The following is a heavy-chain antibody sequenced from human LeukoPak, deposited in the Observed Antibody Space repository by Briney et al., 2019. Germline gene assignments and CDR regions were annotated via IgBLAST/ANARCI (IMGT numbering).Heavy chain of an antibody. V-gene: IGHV3-7*01. CDR2: VKLDGSEK. CDR1: GFTFSSYG. D-gene: IGHD6-19*01. Sequence: GGSLRLSCAASGFTFSSYGMHWVRQAPGKGLEWVANVKLDGSEKYYVDSVKGRFTISRDNAKNSLYLQMNSLRAEDTAIYYCARKRSGWDDFDYWGQGTLVTVSS. CDR3: ARKRSGWDDFDY. J-gene: IGHJ4*02.